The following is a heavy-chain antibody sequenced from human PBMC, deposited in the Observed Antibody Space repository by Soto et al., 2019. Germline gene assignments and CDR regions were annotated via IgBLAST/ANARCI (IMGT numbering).Heavy chain of an antibody. CDR3: ARGQTELRFVEWLPAGKDYYYYMAV. D-gene: IGHD3-3*01. CDR1: GYTFTSYY. Sequence: QVQLVQSGAEVKKPGASVKVSCKASGYTFTSYYMHWVRQAPGQGLEWMGIINPSGGSTSYAQKFQGRVTMTRDTSTSTVYMELSRLRSEDTAVYYCARGQTELRFVEWLPAGKDYYYYMAVWGKGTTVTVSS. CDR2: INPSGGST. V-gene: IGHV1-46*03. J-gene: IGHJ6*03.